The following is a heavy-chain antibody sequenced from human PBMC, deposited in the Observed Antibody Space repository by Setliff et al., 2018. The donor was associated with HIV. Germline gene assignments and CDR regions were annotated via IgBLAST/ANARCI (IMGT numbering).Heavy chain of an antibody. J-gene: IGHJ4*02. D-gene: IGHD2-8*01. Sequence: SETLSLTCNVSAASVGTGAHYWSWIRQSPGTGLEWLGYLYYSGSIDYNPSLKTRVSISIDMSKNQFSLKMSSVTAADTAVYFCARGLRTSLVFFDSWGQGILVTVSS. V-gene: IGHV4-61*08. CDR1: AASVGTGAHY. CDR3: ARGLRTSLVFFDS. CDR2: LYYSGSI.